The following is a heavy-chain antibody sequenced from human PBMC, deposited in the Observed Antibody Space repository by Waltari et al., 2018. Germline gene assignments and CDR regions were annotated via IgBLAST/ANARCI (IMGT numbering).Heavy chain of an antibody. CDR1: GGPFSSYT. V-gene: IGHV1-69*02. Sequence: VQLVQSGAAVKKPGSSVKVSCKASGGPFSSYTISWVRKATVRGLEWMGRIIPILGIANYAQKFQGRVTITADKSTSTAYMELSSLRSEDTAVYYCASRSTMVRGAYYYYYGMDVWGQGTTVTVSS. CDR2: IIPILGIA. CDR3: ASRSTMVRGAYYYYYGMDV. D-gene: IGHD3-10*01. J-gene: IGHJ6*02.